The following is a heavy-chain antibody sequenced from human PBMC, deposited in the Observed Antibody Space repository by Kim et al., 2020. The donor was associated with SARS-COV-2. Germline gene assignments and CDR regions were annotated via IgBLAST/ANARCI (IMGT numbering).Heavy chain of an antibody. CDR2: ISAYNGNT. CDR3: ARGLPGYYDSSDDAFDI. V-gene: IGHV1-18*01. J-gene: IGHJ3*02. D-gene: IGHD3-22*01. Sequence: ASVKVSCKASGYTFTSYGISWVRQAPGQGLEWMGWISAYNGNTNYAQKLQGRVTMTTDTSTSTAYMELRSLRSDDTAVYYCARGLPGYYDSSDDAFDIWGQGTMVTVSS. CDR1: GYTFTSYG.